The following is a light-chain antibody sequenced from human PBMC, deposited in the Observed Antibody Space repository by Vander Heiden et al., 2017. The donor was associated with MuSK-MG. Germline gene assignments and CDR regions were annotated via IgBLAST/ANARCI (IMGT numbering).Light chain of an antibody. CDR1: QGISNH. CDR3: HQIHTYPTT. Sequence: DIQLPQSPSFLSASVGDRVTITCRASQGISNHLAWYQQKPGRGPTLLMYFVTALENGVPSRFSGSGSGAEFTLTISSLQPEDSATYYCHQIHTYPTTFGGGTKVEI. J-gene: IGKJ4*01. CDR2: FVT. V-gene: IGKV1-9*01.